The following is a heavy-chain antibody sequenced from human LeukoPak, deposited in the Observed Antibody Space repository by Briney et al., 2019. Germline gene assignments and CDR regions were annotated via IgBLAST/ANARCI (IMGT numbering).Heavy chain of an antibody. Sequence: PSETLSLTCTVSGGSISSSSYYWGWLRQPPGKGLEWIGSIYYSGSTYYNPSLKSRVTISVDTSKNQFSLKLSSVTAADTAVYYCAKIAVAGTRFDYWGQGTLVTVSS. D-gene: IGHD6-19*01. V-gene: IGHV4-39*01. CDR2: IYYSGST. CDR1: GGSISSSSYY. J-gene: IGHJ4*02. CDR3: AKIAVAGTRFDY.